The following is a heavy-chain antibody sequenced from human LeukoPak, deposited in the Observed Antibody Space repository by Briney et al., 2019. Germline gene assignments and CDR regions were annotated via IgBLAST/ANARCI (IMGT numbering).Heavy chain of an antibody. J-gene: IGHJ4*02. D-gene: IGHD4-17*01. CDR3: ASTTVRTGY. CDR1: GYSISSGYY. CDR2: IYHSGST. V-gene: IGHV4-38-2*02. Sequence: PSETLSLTCTVSGYSISSGYYWGWIRQPPGKGLEWIGSIYHSGSTYYNPSLKSRVTISVDTSKNQFSLNLSSVTAADTAVYYCASTTVRTGYWGQGTLVTVSS.